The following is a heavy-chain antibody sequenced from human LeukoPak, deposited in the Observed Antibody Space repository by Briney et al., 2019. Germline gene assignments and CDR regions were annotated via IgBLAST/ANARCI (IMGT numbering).Heavy chain of an antibody. J-gene: IGHJ4*02. CDR3: ARDYGGKFDY. D-gene: IGHD4-23*01. Sequence: SETLSLTCIVSGGSISGYYWSWIRQPPGKGLEWIGYIYSSGSTNYNPSLRSRLTMSVDTSKNQFSLKLTSVTAADTAVYYCARDYGGKFDYWGQGTLVTVSS. V-gene: IGHV4-59*01. CDR2: IYSSGST. CDR1: GGSISGYY.